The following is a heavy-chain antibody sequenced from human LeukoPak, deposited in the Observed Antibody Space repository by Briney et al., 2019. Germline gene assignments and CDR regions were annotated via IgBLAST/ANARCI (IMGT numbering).Heavy chain of an antibody. CDR3: GPREDSTTNAYDY. CDR1: GFSFSNYA. D-gene: IGHD2/OR15-2a*01. Sequence: GGSLRLSCATSGFSFSNYAMSWVRQAPGKGLEWVSAISGEGVTIYYADSVKGRFTISRDNSKNTLYLQMNSLTAEDTAVYYCGPREDSTTNAYDYWGQGSLVTVSS. J-gene: IGHJ4*02. V-gene: IGHV3-23*01. CDR2: ISGEGVTI.